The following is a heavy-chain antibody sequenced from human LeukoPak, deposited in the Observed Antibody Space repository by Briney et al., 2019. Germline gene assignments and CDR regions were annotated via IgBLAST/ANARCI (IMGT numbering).Heavy chain of an antibody. Sequence: QPGGSLRLSCAASGFTVSSNYMSWVRQAPGKGLEWVSVIYSGGSTYYADSVKGRFTISRDNSKNTLYLQMNSLRAEDTAVYYCARETVTMVRGVIKDFQHWGQGTLVTVSS. CDR3: ARETVTMVRGVIKDFQH. D-gene: IGHD3-10*01. V-gene: IGHV3-66*02. J-gene: IGHJ1*01. CDR2: IYSGGST. CDR1: GFTVSSNY.